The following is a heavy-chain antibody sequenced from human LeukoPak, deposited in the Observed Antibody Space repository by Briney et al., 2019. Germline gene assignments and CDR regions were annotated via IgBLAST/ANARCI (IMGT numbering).Heavy chain of an antibody. CDR1: GFTFSSYS. CDR3: ARHLYSSGWYDY. Sequence: GGSLRLSCAAPGFTFSSYSMNWVRQAPGKGLEWVSSISSSSSYIYYADSVKGRFTISRDNAKNSLYLQMNSLRAEDTAVYYCARHLYSSGWYDYWGQGTLVAVSS. CDR2: ISSSSSYI. V-gene: IGHV3-21*01. J-gene: IGHJ4*02. D-gene: IGHD6-19*01.